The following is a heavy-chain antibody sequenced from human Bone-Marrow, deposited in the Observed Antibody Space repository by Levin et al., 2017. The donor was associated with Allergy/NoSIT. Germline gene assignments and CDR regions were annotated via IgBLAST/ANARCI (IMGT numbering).Heavy chain of an antibody. J-gene: IGHJ3*01. CDR1: GYDFPYYW. CDR3: AASIVVVAAATQVDAFDF. Sequence: KVSCQGFGYDFPYYWIGWVRQMPGQGLEWIGVIFPGDSDTKYSPAFRGQVTISADEATNTAYLQWRSLKASDTATYYCAASIVVVAAATQVDAFDFWGQGTMVTVS. CDR2: IFPGDSDT. V-gene: IGHV5-51*01. D-gene: IGHD2-15*01.